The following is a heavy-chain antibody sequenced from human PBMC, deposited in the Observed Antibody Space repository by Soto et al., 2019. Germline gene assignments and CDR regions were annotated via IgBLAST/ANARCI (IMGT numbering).Heavy chain of an antibody. D-gene: IGHD2-15*01. J-gene: IGHJ6*03. Sequence: ASVKVSCKASGYTFTSYDINWVRQATGQGLEWMGWMNPNSGNTGYAQKFQGRVTMTRNTSISTAYMELSSLRSEDTAVYYCACCCGVVVAGTRLYNFYMDVWGKGTTVTVSS. CDR2: MNPNSGNT. CDR3: ACCCGVVVAGTRLYNFYMDV. CDR1: GYTFTSYD. V-gene: IGHV1-8*01.